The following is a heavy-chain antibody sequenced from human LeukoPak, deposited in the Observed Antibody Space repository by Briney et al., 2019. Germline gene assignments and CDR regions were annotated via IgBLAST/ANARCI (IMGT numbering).Heavy chain of an antibody. Sequence: SVKVSCKASGGTFSSYAISWVRQAPGQGLEWMGGIIPIFGTANYAQKFQGRVTITADESTSTAYMELSSLRSEDTAVYYCARDPGADSSGWYVYNWFDPWGQGTLVTVSS. CDR2: IIPIFGTA. V-gene: IGHV1-69*01. CDR1: GGTFSSYA. J-gene: IGHJ5*02. D-gene: IGHD6-19*01. CDR3: ARDPGADSSGWYVYNWFDP.